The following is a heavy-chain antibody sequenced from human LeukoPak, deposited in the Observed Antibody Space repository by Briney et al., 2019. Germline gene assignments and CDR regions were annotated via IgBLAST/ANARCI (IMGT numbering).Heavy chain of an antibody. Sequence: PGGSLRLSRAASGFTFSSYSMNWVRQAPGKGLEWVSSISSSSSYIYYADSVKGRFTIPRDNAKNSLYLQMNSLRAEDTAVYYCARVEVAMGYFDYWGQGTLVTVSS. D-gene: IGHD5-12*01. CDR3: ARVEVAMGYFDY. V-gene: IGHV3-21*01. CDR2: ISSSSSYI. CDR1: GFTFSSYS. J-gene: IGHJ4*02.